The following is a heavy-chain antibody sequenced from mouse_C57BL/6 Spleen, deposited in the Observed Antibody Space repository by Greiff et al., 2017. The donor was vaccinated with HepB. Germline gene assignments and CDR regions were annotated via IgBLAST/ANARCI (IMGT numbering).Heavy chain of an antibody. V-gene: IGHV2-2*01. CDR3: ARKIYYDYYYYAMDY. Sequence: QVQLKQSGPGLVQPSQSLSITCTVSGFSLTSYGVHWVRQSPGKGLEWLGVIWSGGSTDYNAAFISRLSISKDNSKSQVFFKMNSLQADDTAIYYCARKIYYDYYYYAMDYWGQGTSVTVSS. D-gene: IGHD2-4*01. CDR1: GFSLTSYG. J-gene: IGHJ4*01. CDR2: IWSGGST.